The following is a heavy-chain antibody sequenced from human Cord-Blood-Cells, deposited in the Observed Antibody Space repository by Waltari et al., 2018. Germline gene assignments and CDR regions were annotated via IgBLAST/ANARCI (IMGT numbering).Heavy chain of an antibody. V-gene: IGHV3-7*01. Sequence: EVQLVESGGGLVQPGGSLRLSCAASGFTFGSYWMSWVRQAPGKGLEWVANIKQDGSEKYYVDSVKGRFTISRDNAKNSLYLQMNSLRAEDTAVYYCAREEDYSNYDYWGQGTLVTVSS. CDR1: GFTFGSYW. J-gene: IGHJ4*02. CDR2: IKQDGSEK. CDR3: AREEDYSNYDY. D-gene: IGHD4-4*01.